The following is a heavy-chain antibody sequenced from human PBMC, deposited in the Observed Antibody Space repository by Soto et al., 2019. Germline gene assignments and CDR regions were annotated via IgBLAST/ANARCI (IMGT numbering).Heavy chain of an antibody. CDR1: GGSISSGGYS. J-gene: IGHJ5*02. CDR2: IYHSGST. V-gene: IGHV4-30-2*01. Sequence: QLQLQESGSGLVKPSQTLSLTCAVSGGSISSGGYSWSWIRQPPGKGLEWIGYIYHSGSTYYNPSLKSRVTISVDRSKNQFSLKLSSVTAADTAVYYCARAGVSSGYYRNWFDPWGQGTLVTVSS. CDR3: ARAGVSSGYYRNWFDP. D-gene: IGHD3-22*01.